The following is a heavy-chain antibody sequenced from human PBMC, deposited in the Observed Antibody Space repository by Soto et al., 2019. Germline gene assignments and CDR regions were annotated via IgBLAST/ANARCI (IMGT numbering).Heavy chain of an antibody. V-gene: IGHV3-23*01. CDR1: GFTFSSYA. D-gene: IGHD6-19*01. J-gene: IGHJ6*02. Sequence: GGSLRLSCAASGFTFSSYAMSWVRQAPGKGLEWVSAISGSGGSTYYADSVKGRFTISRDNSKNTLYLQMNSLRAEDTAVYYCAKDLGYSSEGYYYYGMDVWGQGTTVTVSS. CDR3: AKDLGYSSEGYYYYGMDV. CDR2: ISGSGGST.